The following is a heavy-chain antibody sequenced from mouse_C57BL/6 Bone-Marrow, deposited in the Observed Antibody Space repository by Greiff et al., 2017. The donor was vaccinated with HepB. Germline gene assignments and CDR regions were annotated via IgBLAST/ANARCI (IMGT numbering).Heavy chain of an antibody. V-gene: IGHV5-4*01. Sequence: EVKLVESGGGLVKPGGSLKLSCAASGLTFSSYAMSWVRQTPEKRLEWVATISDGGSYTYYPDNVKGRFTISRDNAKNNLYLQMSHLKSEDTAMYYCARDRGVYYYGSSPFFDVWGTGTTVTVSS. CDR1: GLTFSSYA. CDR2: ISDGGSYT. J-gene: IGHJ1*03. CDR3: ARDRGVYYYGSSPFFDV. D-gene: IGHD1-1*01.